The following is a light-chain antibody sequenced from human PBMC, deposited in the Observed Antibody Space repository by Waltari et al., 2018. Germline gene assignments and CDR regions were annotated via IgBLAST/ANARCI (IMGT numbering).Light chain of an antibody. CDR2: GAS. V-gene: IGKV3-15*01. CDR1: QSIRPN. J-gene: IGKJ2*01. CDR3: QHYDKWLRYS. Sequence: IVMTQSPATLSVSPGERATLSCRASQSIRPNLAWFQEKPGQAPRLLIYGASTRATGVPARFSGSGSGTYFTLVISSLRSEDFAVYYCQHYDKWLRYSFGQGTKVEIK.